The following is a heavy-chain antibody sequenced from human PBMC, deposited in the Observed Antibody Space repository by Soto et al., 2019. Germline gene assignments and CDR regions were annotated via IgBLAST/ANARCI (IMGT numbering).Heavy chain of an antibody. CDR2: IYDSGSP. D-gene: IGHD1-26*01. J-gene: IGHJ4*02. CDR1: GGSISVYY. CDR3: ARGVGSSPPRY. V-gene: IGHV4-59*01. Sequence: QVQLQESGPGQVKPSETLSLKCTISGGSISVYYWSWIRQPPGQALEWIGYIYDSGSPYYNPSLRSGGSISADPSKNQISLELTSATAADTAVYYCARGVGSSPPRYWGRGTLVTVSS.